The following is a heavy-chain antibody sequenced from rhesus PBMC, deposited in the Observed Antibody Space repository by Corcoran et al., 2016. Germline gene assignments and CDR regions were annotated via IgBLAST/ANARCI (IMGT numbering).Heavy chain of an antibody. CDR2: IRSKAYGGKA. D-gene: IGHD3-28*01. CDR3: TRGYYDSGFLYYFDY. Sequence: EVQLVESGGGLVQPGGSLRLSCAASGFTFSDHYMYWVRQAPGKGLQWVGFIRSKAYGGKAEYAASVKGRFTISRDDSKSIAYLQMNSLKTEDTAVYYCTRGYYDSGFLYYFDYWGQGVLVTVSS. V-gene: IGHV3-184*01. J-gene: IGHJ4*01. CDR1: GFTFSDHY.